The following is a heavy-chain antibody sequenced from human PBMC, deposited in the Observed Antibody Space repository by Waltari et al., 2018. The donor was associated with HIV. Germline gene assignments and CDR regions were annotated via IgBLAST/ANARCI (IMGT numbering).Heavy chain of an antibody. D-gene: IGHD4-4*01. CDR2: IFPGDSTT. Sequence: GAEMKKPGESLRISCKASGYNFGRYWIPWVRQIPGKGLEWMGIIFPGDSTTRYSPSFRGQVTISADKSINTTFLQWTTLKASDSAIYYCATGPDHYCDFWGQGTQVTVSS. V-gene: IGHV5-51*01. J-gene: IGHJ4*02. CDR3: ATGPDHYCDF. CDR1: GYNFGRYW.